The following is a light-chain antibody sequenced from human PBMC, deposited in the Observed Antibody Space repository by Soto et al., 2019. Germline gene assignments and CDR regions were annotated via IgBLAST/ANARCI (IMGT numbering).Light chain of an antibody. V-gene: IGKV3-15*01. Sequence: ELVMTQSPATLSVSPGDRATLSCRASQSVSSKFAWYQQKPGQAPRLLIYGASTRATGIPASFSGSGSGKEFTLTISIEQSEDVAVYYCQQYNSLPTFGQGTKVEIK. CDR1: QSVSSK. CDR3: QQYNSLPT. J-gene: IGKJ1*01. CDR2: GAS.